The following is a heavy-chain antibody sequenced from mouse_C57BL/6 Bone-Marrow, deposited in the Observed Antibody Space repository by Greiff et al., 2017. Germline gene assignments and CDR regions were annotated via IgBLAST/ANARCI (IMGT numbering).Heavy chain of an antibody. J-gene: IGHJ2*01. Sequence: QVQLQQPGAELVMPGASVKLSCKASGYTFTSYWMHWVKQRPGQGLEWIGEIDPSDSYTNYNQKFKGKSTLTVDKSSSTAYMQLSSLTSEDSAVXYCARDDYDEDFDYWGQGTTLTVSS. CDR3: ARDDYDEDFDY. CDR2: IDPSDSYT. V-gene: IGHV1-69*01. CDR1: GYTFTSYW. D-gene: IGHD2-4*01.